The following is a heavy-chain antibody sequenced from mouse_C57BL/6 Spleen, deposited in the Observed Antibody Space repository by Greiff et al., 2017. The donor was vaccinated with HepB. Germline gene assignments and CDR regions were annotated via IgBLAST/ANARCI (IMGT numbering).Heavy chain of an antibody. J-gene: IGHJ2*01. CDR2: ISSGGSYT. CDR1: GFTFSSYG. CDR3: ARLENALDY. V-gene: IGHV5-6*02. Sequence: DVMLVESGGDLVKPGGSLKLSCAASGFTFSSYGMSWVRQTPDKRLEWVATISSGGSYTYYPDSVKGRFTISRDNAKNTLYLQMSSLKSEDTAMYYCARLENALDYWGQGTTLTVSS.